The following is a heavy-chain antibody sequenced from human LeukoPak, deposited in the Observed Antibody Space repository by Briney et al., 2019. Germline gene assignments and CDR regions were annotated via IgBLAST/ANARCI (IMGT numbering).Heavy chain of an antibody. CDR2: ISGSGGST. CDR3: AKAVGMDYYYYGMDV. V-gene: IGHV3-23*01. D-gene: IGHD1-26*01. J-gene: IGHJ6*02. CDR1: EFSFSSNA. Sequence: GGSLRLSCAASEFSFSSNAMSWVRQAPGKGLEWVSAISGSGGSTYYADSVKGRFTISRDNSKNTLYLQMNSLRAEDTAVYYCAKAVGMDYYYYGMDVWGQGTTVTVSS.